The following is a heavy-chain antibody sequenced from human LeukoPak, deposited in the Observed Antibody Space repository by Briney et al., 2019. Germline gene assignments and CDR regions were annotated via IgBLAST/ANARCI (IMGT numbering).Heavy chain of an antibody. V-gene: IGHV3-21*01. CDR2: ISSSSSYI. J-gene: IGHJ5*02. CDR3: AIAGSSTSP. CDR1: GFTFSSYS. D-gene: IGHD2-2*01. Sequence: GGSLRLSCAVSGFTFSSYSMNWVRRAPGKGLEWVSSISSSSSYIYYADSVKGRFTISRDNAKDSLYLQMNSLRAEDTAVYYCAIAGSSTSPWGQGTLVTVSS.